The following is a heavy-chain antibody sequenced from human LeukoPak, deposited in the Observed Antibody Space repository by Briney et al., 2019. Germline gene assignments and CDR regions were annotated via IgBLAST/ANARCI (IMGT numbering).Heavy chain of an antibody. D-gene: IGHD3-22*01. CDR2: IYSGGST. J-gene: IGHJ6*03. Sequence: PGGSLRLSCAASGFTVSSNYMSWVRQAPGKGLEWVSVIYSGGSTYYADSVKGRFTISRDNSKNTLYLQMNSLRAEDTAVYYCARYEADSSGYYYEYYMDVWGKGTTVTISS. V-gene: IGHV3-53*01. CDR1: GFTVSSNY. CDR3: ARYEADSSGYYYEYYMDV.